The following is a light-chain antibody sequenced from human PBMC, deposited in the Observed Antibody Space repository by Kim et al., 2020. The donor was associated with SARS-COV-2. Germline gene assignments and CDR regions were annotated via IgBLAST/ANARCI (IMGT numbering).Light chain of an antibody. J-gene: IGKJ5*01. V-gene: IGKV3-11*01. CDR3: QQRSNWPVT. Sequence: LCPGERATPSCRASQSVSNYLAWYQQKPGQAPRLLIYDASNRATGIPARFSGSGSGTDFTLTISSLEPEDFAVYYCQQRSNWPVTFGQGTRLEIK. CDR1: QSVSNY. CDR2: DAS.